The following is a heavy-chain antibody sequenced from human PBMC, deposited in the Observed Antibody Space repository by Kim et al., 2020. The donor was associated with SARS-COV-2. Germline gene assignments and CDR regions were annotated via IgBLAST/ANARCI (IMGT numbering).Heavy chain of an antibody. CDR3: ARAKRLHADY. V-gene: IGHV3-33*05. Sequence: GGSLRLSCAASGFSFSHHGMHWVRQAPGKGLEWLAFVSYDGGDTYYVDSVKGRFTVSRDNSKNKLFLLMNSLRVDDTAVYFCARAKRLHADYWGQGSLVTVSS. J-gene: IGHJ4*02. CDR2: VSYDGGDT. CDR1: GFSFSHHG. D-gene: IGHD2-21*02.